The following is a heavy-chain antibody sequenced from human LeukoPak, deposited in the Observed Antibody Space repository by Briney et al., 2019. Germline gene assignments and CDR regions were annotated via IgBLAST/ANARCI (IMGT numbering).Heavy chain of an antibody. V-gene: IGHV3-23*01. CDR3: ATESGTYSGTCFDY. CDR1: GFTFSSYA. CDR2: ISGSGGST. D-gene: IGHD1-26*01. Sequence: GGSLRLSCAASGFTFSSYAMSWVRQAPGKGLEWVSAISGSGGSTYYADSVKGRFTISRDNAKNSLYLQMNSLRAEDTAVYYCATESGTYSGTCFDYWGQGNLVTVSS. J-gene: IGHJ4*02.